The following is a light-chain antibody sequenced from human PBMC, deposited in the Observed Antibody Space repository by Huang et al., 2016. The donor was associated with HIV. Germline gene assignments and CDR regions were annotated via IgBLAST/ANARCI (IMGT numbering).Light chain of an antibody. Sequence: DIQMTQSPSSLSASIGDRITISCRASQDIDAYLSWYQHKPGKVPNLLIYAASTLQSGGPSRFSGIGSGTNFTLTIGSLQPEDVGSYYCQKYNDVPRTFGHGTKVEIK. CDR2: AAS. V-gene: IGKV1-27*01. J-gene: IGKJ1*01. CDR3: QKYNDVPRT. CDR1: QDIDAY.